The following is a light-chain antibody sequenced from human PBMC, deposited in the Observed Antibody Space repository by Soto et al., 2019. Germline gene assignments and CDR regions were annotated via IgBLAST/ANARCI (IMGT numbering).Light chain of an antibody. CDR2: EVS. CDR3: SSYTSSSPYV. J-gene: IGLJ1*01. Sequence: SALTQPASVSGSPGQSITIFCTGTSSDIGGYNDVSWYQQHPDKAPKLMIYEVSNRPSGVSNRFSGSKSGNTASLTISGLQAEDEADYYCSSYTSSSPYVFGTGTKLTVL. V-gene: IGLV2-14*01. CDR1: SSDIGGYND.